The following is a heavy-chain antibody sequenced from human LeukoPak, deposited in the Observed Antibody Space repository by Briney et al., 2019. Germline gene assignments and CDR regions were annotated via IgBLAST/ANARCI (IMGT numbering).Heavy chain of an antibody. J-gene: IGHJ4*02. CDR1: GGYINSHY. D-gene: IGHD5-12*01. CDR3: ARQAGSGYSGYYFDY. CDR2: ISYTGSA. Sequence: SETLSLTCTVSGGYINSHYWGWIRQPPGKVLEYIGYISYTGSAIYGPSLESRVTISIDTSKKEFSLNLRSVNTADTAVYYCARQAGSGYSGYYFDYWGQGTLVTVSS. V-gene: IGHV4-59*11.